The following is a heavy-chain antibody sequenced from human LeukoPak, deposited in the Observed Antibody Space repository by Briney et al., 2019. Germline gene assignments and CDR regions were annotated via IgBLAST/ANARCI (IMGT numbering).Heavy chain of an antibody. CDR2: IYYSGST. CDR1: GGSISSYY. D-gene: IGHD3-10*01. V-gene: IGHV4-59*01. J-gene: IGHJ6*03. Sequence: SETQSLTCTVSGGSISSYYWSWIRQPPGKGLEWIGYIYYSGSTNYNPSLKSRVTISVDTSKNQFSLKLSSVTAADTAVYYCAREDTMVRGVSFYFYYYMDVWGKGTTVTVSS. CDR3: AREDTMVRGVSFYFYYYMDV.